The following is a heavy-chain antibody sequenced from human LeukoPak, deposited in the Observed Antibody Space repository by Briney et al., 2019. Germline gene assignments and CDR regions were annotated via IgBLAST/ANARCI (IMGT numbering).Heavy chain of an antibody. D-gene: IGHD5-18*01. J-gene: IGHJ4*02. V-gene: IGHV3-23*01. Sequence: GGSLRLSCAASGFTFSSYAMSWVRQAPGKGLEWVSAIGGSGGSTYYEDSVKGRFTISRDNSKITLYLQMNSLTAEDTAVYYCANREGGYTYDPFDYWGQGTLVTVSS. CDR2: IGGSGGST. CDR1: GFTFSSYA. CDR3: ANREGGYTYDPFDY.